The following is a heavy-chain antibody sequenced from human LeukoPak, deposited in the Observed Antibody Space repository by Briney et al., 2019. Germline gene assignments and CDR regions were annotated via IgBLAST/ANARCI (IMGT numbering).Heavy chain of an antibody. CDR2: IIPIFATS. CDR3: AAGGLDTAIFDY. V-gene: IGHV1-69*05. Sequence: ASVKVSCKASGGTFSSYAISWVGQAPGQGLEWMGRIIPIFATSTYAQKFPVRVTITTDESTSTAYMELSSLRSEDTAVYYCAAGGLDTAIFDYWGQGTLVTVSS. J-gene: IGHJ4*02. D-gene: IGHD5-18*01. CDR1: GGTFSSYA.